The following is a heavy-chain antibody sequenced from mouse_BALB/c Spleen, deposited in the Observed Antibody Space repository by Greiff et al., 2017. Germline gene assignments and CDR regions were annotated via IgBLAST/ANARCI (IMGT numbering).Heavy chain of an antibody. V-gene: IGHV2-9*02. J-gene: IGHJ4*01. D-gene: IGHD1-2*01. Sequence: VHLVESGPGLVAPSQSLSITCTVSGFSLTSYGVHWVRQPPGKGLEWLGVIWAGGSTNYNSALMSRLSISKDNSKSQVFLKMNSLQTDDTAMYYCARALITTATGYAMDYWGQGTSVTVSS. CDR2: IWAGGST. CDR1: GFSLTSYG. CDR3: ARALITTATGYAMDY.